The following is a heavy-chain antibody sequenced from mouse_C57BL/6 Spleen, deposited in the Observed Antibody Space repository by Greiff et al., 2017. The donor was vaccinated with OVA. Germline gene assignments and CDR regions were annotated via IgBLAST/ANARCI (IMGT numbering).Heavy chain of an antibody. D-gene: IGHD1-1*01. CDR1: GYTFTSYW. Sequence: QVQLQQPGAELVRPGSSVKLSCKASGYTFTSYWMHWVKQRPIQGLEWIGNIDPSDSETHYNQKFKDKATLNVDKSSSTAYMQLSSLTSEDSAVYYGAREGDGSSPAWFAYWGQGTLVTVSA. CDR2: IDPSDSET. CDR3: AREGDGSSPAWFAY. V-gene: IGHV1-52*01. J-gene: IGHJ3*01.